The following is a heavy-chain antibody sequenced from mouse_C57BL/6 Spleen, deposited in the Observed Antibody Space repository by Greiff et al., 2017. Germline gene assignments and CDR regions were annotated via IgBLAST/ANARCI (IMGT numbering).Heavy chain of an antibody. V-gene: IGHV1-69*01. CDR3: AREGITTVVATAPFAY. CDR2: IDPSDSYT. Sequence: QVQLQQPGAELVMPGASVKLSCKASGYTFTSYWMHWVKQRPGQGLEWIGEIDPSDSYTNYNQKFKGKSTLTVDKSSSTAYMQLSSLTSEDSAVYYCAREGITTVVATAPFAYWGKGTLVTVSA. J-gene: IGHJ3*01. D-gene: IGHD1-1*01. CDR1: GYTFTSYW.